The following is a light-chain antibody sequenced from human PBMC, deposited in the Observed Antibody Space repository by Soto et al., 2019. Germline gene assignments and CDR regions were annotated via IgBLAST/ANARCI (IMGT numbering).Light chain of an antibody. V-gene: IGLV1-47*02. Sequence: QSVLTQPPSASGTPGQRVTISCSGSSSNLGTNYVYWYQQLPGTAPKLLIYTNSQRPSGVPDRFSGSKSGTSASLAISGLRSEDEADYYCAAWDDSLSGYVFGTGTK. CDR3: AAWDDSLSGYV. J-gene: IGLJ1*01. CDR2: TNS. CDR1: SSNLGTNY.